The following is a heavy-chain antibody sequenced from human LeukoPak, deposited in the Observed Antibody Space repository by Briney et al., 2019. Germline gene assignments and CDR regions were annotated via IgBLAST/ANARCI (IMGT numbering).Heavy chain of an antibody. CDR2: ISSSSSYI. CDR1: GFTFSSYS. Sequence: PGGSLRLSCAASGFTFSSYSMNWVRQAPGKGLEWVSSISSSSSYIYYADSVKGRFTISRDNAENSLYLQMNSLRAEDTAVYYCARDLRAYCGGDCYSRGDYYYMDVWGKGTTVTVSS. D-gene: IGHD2-21*02. V-gene: IGHV3-21*01. J-gene: IGHJ6*03. CDR3: ARDLRAYCGGDCYSRGDYYYMDV.